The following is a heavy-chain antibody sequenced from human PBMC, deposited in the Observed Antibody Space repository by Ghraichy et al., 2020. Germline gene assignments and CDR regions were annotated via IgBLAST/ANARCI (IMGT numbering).Heavy chain of an antibody. CDR3: ARDQGASDYYDSSGYPPKPFDY. D-gene: IGHD3-22*01. J-gene: IGHJ4*02. CDR1: GFTFSSYA. V-gene: IGHV3-23*01. CDR2: ISGSGGST. Sequence: GESLNISCAASGFTFSSYAMSWVRQAPGKGLEWVSAISGSGGSTYYADSVKGRFTISRDNSKNTLYLQMNSLRAEDTAVYYCARDQGASDYYDSSGYPPKPFDYWGQGTLVTVSS.